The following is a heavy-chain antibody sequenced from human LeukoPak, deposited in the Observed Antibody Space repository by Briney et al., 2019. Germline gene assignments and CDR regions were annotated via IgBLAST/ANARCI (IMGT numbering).Heavy chain of an antibody. CDR2: IYYGGST. CDR1: DGSISSSTYY. J-gene: IGHJ6*02. Sequence: TTSETLSLTCTVSDGSISSSTYYWGWIRQPPGKGLEWIGSIYYGGSTYYNPSLKSRVTISVDTSKNQFSLKLSSVTAADTAVYYCARVDYYDSRADVWGQGTTVTVSS. V-gene: IGHV4-39*07. D-gene: IGHD3-22*01. CDR3: ARVDYYDSRADV.